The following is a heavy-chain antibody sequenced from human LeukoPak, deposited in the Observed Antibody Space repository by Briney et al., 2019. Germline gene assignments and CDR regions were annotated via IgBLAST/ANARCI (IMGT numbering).Heavy chain of an antibody. CDR3: AKAEDYYDSSGYYYPTSFDY. D-gene: IGHD3-22*01. CDR1: GFTFSSYA. J-gene: IGHJ4*02. V-gene: IGHV3-23*01. CDR2: ISGRGGST. Sequence: GGSLRLSCAASGFTFSSYAMSWVRQAPGKGLEWVSAISGRGGSTYYADSVKGRFTISRDNSKNTLYLQMNSLRAEDTAVYNCAKAEDYYDSSGYYYPTSFDYWDQGTLVTVSS.